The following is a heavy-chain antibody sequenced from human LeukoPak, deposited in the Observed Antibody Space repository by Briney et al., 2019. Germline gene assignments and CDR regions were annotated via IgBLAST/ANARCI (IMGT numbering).Heavy chain of an antibody. CDR3: AKNGKNNYDMFFDY. D-gene: IGHD3-9*01. Sequence: GGSQRLSCAASGFTFSNYAMNWVRQAPGKGLEWVSALGDNDGRTFYADSVKGRFTISRDNSKNTLYLQMNSLRAEDTAIYYCAKNGKNNYDMFFDYWGQGTLVTVSS. V-gene: IGHV3-23*01. CDR1: GFTFSNYA. CDR2: LGDNDGRT. J-gene: IGHJ4*02.